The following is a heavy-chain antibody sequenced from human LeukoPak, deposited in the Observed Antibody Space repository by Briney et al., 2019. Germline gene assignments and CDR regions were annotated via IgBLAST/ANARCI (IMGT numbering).Heavy chain of an antibody. CDR2: IYSGGST. Sequence: GGSLRLSCAASGLTISSNYMSWVRQAPGKGLEWVSVIYSGGSTYYADSVKGRFTISRDNSKNTVYLQMNSLRAEDTAVYYCAREGGPYRPLDYSGQGTLVTVSS. V-gene: IGHV3-53*01. CDR1: GLTISSNY. CDR3: AREGGPYRPLDY. J-gene: IGHJ4*02.